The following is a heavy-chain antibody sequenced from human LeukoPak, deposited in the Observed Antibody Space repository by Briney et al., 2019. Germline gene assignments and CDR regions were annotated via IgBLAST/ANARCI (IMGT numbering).Heavy chain of an antibody. J-gene: IGHJ5*02. D-gene: IGHD3-22*01. CDR1: GFTFSSYW. Sequence: PGGSLRLSCAASGFTFSSYWMHWVRQAPGKGLVWVSRINSDGSSTSYADSVKGRFTISRDNAKNTLYPQMNSLRAEDTAVYYCTRITYYYDSSGYYHPSWGQGTLVTVSS. CDR2: INSDGSST. CDR3: TRITYYYDSSGYYHPS. V-gene: IGHV3-74*01.